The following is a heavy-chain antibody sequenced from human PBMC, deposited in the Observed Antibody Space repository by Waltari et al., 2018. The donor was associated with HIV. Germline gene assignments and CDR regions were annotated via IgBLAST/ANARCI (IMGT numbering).Heavy chain of an antibody. V-gene: IGHV3-33*01. CDR3: ARGYSSSRWIPLYH. Sequence: QVQLVESGGGVVQPGTSLTLSCAVSGFTFSNFAIHWVRQSPGKRLWWLAVFWSDGAEISYADSVKGRFTISKDSSQKTLYLHLTSLRAEDTALYYCARGYSSSRWIPLYHWGRGTLVTVSS. D-gene: IGHD6-6*01. J-gene: IGHJ4*02. CDR1: GFTFSNFA. CDR2: FWSDGAEI.